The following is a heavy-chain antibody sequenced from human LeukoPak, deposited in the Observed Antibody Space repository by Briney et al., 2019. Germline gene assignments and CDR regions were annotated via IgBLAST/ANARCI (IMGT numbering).Heavy chain of an antibody. Sequence: GGSLRLSCAVSGFTFSSFGMHWVRQAPGKGLEWVAVISYDGNDKYYADSVKGRFTISRDNSKNTLYLQTNSLRAEDTAVYYCATTLSSGWSGFRWYLDLWGRGTLVIVSS. J-gene: IGHJ2*01. CDR2: ISYDGNDK. CDR1: GFTFSSFG. V-gene: IGHV3-30*03. CDR3: ATTLSSGWSGFRWYLDL. D-gene: IGHD6-19*01.